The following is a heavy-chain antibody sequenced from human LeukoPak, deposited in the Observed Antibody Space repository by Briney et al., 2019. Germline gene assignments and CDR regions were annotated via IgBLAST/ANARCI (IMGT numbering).Heavy chain of an antibody. CDR1: GGTFSSYA. J-gene: IGHJ4*02. CDR3: ARVNFGARIAAAGGYFDY. CDR2: IIPIFGTA. Sequence: SVKVSCKASGGTFSSYAISWVRQAPGQGLEWMGGIIPIFGTANYAQKFQGSVTITTDESTSTAYMELSSLRSEDTAVYYCARVNFGARIAAAGGYFDYWGQGTLVTVSS. V-gene: IGHV1-69*05. D-gene: IGHD6-13*01.